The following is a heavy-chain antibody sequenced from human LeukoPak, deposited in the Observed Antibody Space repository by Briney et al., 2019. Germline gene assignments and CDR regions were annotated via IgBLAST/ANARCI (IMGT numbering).Heavy chain of an antibody. CDR1: GYTFTSYD. CDR3: AADIVATFVGVK. J-gene: IGHJ4*02. D-gene: IGHD5-12*01. CDR2: MNPNSGNT. Sequence: ASVKVSCKASGYTFTSYDINWVRQATGQGLEWMGWMNPNSGNTGYAQKFQGRVTMTRNTSISTAYMELSSLRSEDTAVYYCAADIVATFVGVKWGQGTLVTVSS. V-gene: IGHV1-8*01.